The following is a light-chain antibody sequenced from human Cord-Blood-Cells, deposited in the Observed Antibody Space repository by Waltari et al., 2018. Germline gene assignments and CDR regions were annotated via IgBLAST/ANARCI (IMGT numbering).Light chain of an antibody. Sequence: IVMTHSPAPLSVSPGGTATPSCRARRSVSSTLAWYQQKPGQAPRLLIYGASTRATGIPGRFRGSGSGTEFTPTNSSLQSEDFAIYYCQQYNNWPLWTFGQGTKVEIK. CDR2: GAS. J-gene: IGKJ1*01. CDR1: RSVSST. CDR3: QQYNNWPLWT. V-gene: IGKV3-15*01.